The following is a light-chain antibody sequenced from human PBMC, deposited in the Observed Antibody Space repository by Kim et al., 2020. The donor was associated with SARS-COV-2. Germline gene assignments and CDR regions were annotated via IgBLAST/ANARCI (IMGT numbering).Light chain of an antibody. J-gene: IGLJ2*01. CDR1: SSDVGGYKY. Sequence: QSALTQPPSASGSPGQSVTISCTGSSSDVGGYKYVSWYQQDPGKAPKLIIFEVSKRPSGVPDRFSGSKSGNTASLTVSGLQAEDEGDYYCSSYAGSNLIFGGGTQVTV. CDR2: EVS. V-gene: IGLV2-8*01. CDR3: SSYAGSNLI.